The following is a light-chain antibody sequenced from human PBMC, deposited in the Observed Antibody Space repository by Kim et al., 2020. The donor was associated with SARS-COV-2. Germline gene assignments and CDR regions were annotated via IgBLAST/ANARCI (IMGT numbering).Light chain of an antibody. V-gene: IGLV2-14*04. J-gene: IGLJ1*01. CDR3: SSYTSSSTLYV. CDR1: SSDVGGYNY. Sequence: QSITISCTGTSSDVGGYNYVSWYQQHPGKAPKLMIYDVSKRPSGVSNRFSGSKSGNTASLTISGLQAEDEADYYCSSYTSSSTLYVFGTGTKVTV. CDR2: DVS.